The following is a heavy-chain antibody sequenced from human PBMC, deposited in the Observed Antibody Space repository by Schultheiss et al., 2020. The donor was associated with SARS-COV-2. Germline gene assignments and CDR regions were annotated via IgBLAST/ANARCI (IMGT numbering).Heavy chain of an antibody. J-gene: IGHJ2*01. CDR1: GYTFTSYG. V-gene: IGHV1-18*01. D-gene: IGHD6-6*01. CDR2: ISAYNGNT. CDR3: ARDQVRSIAAHWYFDL. Sequence: DSVKVSCKASGYTFTSYGISWVRQAPGQGLEWMGWISAYNGNTNYAQKLQGRVTMTTDTSTSTAYMELRSLRSDDTAVYYCARDQVRSIAAHWYFDLWGRGTLVTVSS.